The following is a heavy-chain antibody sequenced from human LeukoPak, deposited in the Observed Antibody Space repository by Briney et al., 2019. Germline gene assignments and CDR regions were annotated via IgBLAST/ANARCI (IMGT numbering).Heavy chain of an antibody. CDR1: GGSISSYY. V-gene: IGHV4-59*01. CDR3: ARDLRYGSGSYYWFDP. Sequence: PSETLSLTCTVSGGSISSYYWSWIRQPPGKGLEWIGYIYYSGSTNYNPSLKSRVTISVDTSKNQFSLELSSVTAADTAVYYCARDLRYGSGSYYWFDPWGQGTLVTVSS. D-gene: IGHD3-10*01. J-gene: IGHJ5*02. CDR2: IYYSGST.